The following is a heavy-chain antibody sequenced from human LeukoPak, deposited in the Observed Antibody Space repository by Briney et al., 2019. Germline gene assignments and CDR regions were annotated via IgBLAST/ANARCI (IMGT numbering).Heavy chain of an antibody. D-gene: IGHD2-2*01. CDR2: IYYSGST. CDR1: GGSISSHY. CDR3: ARVPVVVVPTEYWFDL. Sequence: SETLSLTCTVSGGSISSHYWSWIRQPPGKGLEWIGYIYYSGSTNYNPSLKSRVTISVDTSKNQFSLKLSSVTAADTAVYYCARVPVVVVPTEYWFDLWGQGTLVTVSS. J-gene: IGHJ5*02. V-gene: IGHV4-59*11.